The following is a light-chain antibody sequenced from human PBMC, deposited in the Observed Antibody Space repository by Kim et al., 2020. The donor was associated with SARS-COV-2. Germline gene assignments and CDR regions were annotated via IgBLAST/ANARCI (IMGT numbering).Light chain of an antibody. CDR1: KLGDKY. Sequence: SYELTQPPSVSVSPGQTASITCSGDKLGDKYACWYQQKPGQSPVLVIYQDSKRPSGIPERFSGSNSENTATLTISGTQAMDEADYYCQAWDSSTWVFGG. J-gene: IGLJ3*02. CDR2: QDS. CDR3: QAWDSSTWV. V-gene: IGLV3-1*01.